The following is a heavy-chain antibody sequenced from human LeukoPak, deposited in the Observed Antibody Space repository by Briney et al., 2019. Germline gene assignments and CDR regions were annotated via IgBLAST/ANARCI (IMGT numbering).Heavy chain of an antibody. J-gene: IGHJ4*02. D-gene: IGHD3-9*01. V-gene: IGHV3-7*01. CDR2: IKQDGSEK. CDR3: ARASPYYDILTGCRAFDY. CDR1: GFTFSSYW. Sequence: PGGSLRLSCAASGFTFSSYWMSWVRQAPGKGLEWVANIKQDGSEKYYVDSVKGRFTISRDNAKNSLYLQMNSLRAEDTAVYYCARASPYYDILTGCRAFDYWGQGTLVTVSS.